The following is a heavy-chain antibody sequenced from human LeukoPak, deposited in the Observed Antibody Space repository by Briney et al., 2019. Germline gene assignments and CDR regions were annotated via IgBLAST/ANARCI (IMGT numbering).Heavy chain of an antibody. CDR3: ARTMLRGLYYFDQ. CDR1: GGSISSTPNN. CDR2: IYYTGTP. D-gene: IGHD3-10*01. Sequence: SETLSLICTVSGGSISSTPNNWGWIRQPPGKGLEWNGSIYYTGTPNYNPSLKSQVTMSVDTSKNQFSLILSSVTAADTAVYYCARTMLRGLYYFDQWGQGTLVTVSS. V-gene: IGHV4-39*07. J-gene: IGHJ4*02.